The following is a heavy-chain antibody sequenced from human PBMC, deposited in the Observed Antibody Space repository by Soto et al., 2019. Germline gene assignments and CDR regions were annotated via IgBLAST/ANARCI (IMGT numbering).Heavy chain of an antibody. CDR1: GFTFSSYG. J-gene: IGHJ6*02. Sequence: QVQLVESGGGVVQPGRSLRLSCAASGFTFSSYGMHWVRQAPGKGLEWVAVISYDGSNKYYADSVKGRFTISRDNSKNTLYLQMNGLRAEDTAVYYCSKAAAFTGMDVWGQGTTVTDSS. CDR2: ISYDGSNK. D-gene: IGHD3-16*01. CDR3: SKAAAFTGMDV. V-gene: IGHV3-30*18.